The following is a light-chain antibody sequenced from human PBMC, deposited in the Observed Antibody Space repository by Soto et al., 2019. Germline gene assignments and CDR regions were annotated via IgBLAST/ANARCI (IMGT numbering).Light chain of an antibody. V-gene: IGLV2-8*01. CDR1: SSDVGGYNS. CDR2: EVS. J-gene: IGLJ2*01. Sequence: QSALTQPPSASGSPGQSVTISCTGTSSDVGGYNSVSWYQQHPSKAPKLMIYEVSKRPSAVPDRFSDSKSGNTAFLTVSGLQAEDEADYYCSSYAGSNLVVFGGGTKLTVL. CDR3: SSYAGSNLVV.